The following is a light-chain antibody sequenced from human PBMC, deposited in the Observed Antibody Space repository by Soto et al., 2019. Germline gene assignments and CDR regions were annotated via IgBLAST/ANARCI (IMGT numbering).Light chain of an antibody. V-gene: IGLV2-11*01. Sequence: QSALTQPRSVSGSPGQSVTISCTGTSSDVGGYNYVSWYQQHQGKAPKLMIYDVSKRPSGVPDRFSGSKSGNTASLTISGLQDEDEADYYCCSYAGSYTWVFGGGTQLTVL. CDR3: CSYAGSYTWV. CDR1: SSDVGGYNY. J-gene: IGLJ3*02. CDR2: DVS.